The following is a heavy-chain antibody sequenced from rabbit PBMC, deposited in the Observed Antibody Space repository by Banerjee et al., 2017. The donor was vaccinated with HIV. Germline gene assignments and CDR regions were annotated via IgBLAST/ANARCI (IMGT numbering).Heavy chain of an antibody. CDR3: ARDLAGVIGWNFGL. V-gene: IGHV1S45*01. J-gene: IGHJ4*01. CDR2: IDAGSNGNT. Sequence: QEQLEESGGDLVKPEGSLTLTCTASGFSFSSSYWICWIRQAPGKGLEWIACIDAGSNGNTYYASWAKGRFTVSKTSSTTVTLQMTSLTAADTATYLCARDLAGVIGWNFGLWGPGTLVTVS. CDR1: GFSFSSSYW. D-gene: IGHD4-1*01.